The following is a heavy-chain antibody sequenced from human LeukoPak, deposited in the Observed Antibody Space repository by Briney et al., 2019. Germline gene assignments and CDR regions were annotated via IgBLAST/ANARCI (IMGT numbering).Heavy chain of an antibody. Sequence: GGSLRLSCAASGFTFSIYAMSWVRQAPGKGLERVSAVTGSGGSTYYADSVKGRFTTSRDNSKNTLYLQMNSLRAEDTAVYYCAKGYCSSASCANRADYWGQGTLVTVSS. CDR1: GFTFSIYA. D-gene: IGHD2-2*01. J-gene: IGHJ4*02. CDR3: AKGYCSSASCANRADY. CDR2: VTGSGGST. V-gene: IGHV3-23*01.